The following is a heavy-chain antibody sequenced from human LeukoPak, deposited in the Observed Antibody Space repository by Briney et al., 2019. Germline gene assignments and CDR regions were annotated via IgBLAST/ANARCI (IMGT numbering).Heavy chain of an antibody. V-gene: IGHV1-69*13. Sequence: SVKVSCKASGGTFSSYAISWVRQAPGQGLEWMGGIIPIFGTANYAQKFQGRVTITVDESTSTAYMELSSLRSEDTAVYYCATRTGEQQLVPSTFYYYGMDVWGQGTTVTVSS. J-gene: IGHJ6*02. CDR2: IIPIFGTA. CDR1: GGTFSSYA. CDR3: ATRTGEQQLVPSTFYYYGMDV. D-gene: IGHD6-13*01.